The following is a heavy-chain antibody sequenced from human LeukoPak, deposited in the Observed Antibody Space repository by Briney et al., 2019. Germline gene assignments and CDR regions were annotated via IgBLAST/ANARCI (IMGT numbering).Heavy chain of an antibody. CDR1: GYTFTSYG. D-gene: IGHD2-2*01. CDR2: ISAYNGNT. V-gene: IGHV1-18*01. CDR3: ARRLSSTHYYGMDV. J-gene: IGHJ6*02. Sequence: ASVKVSCKASGYTFTSYGISWVRQAPGQGLEWMGWISAYNGNTNYAQKLQGRVTMTTDTSTSTAYMELRSLRSDDTAVYYCARRLSSTHYYGMDVWGQGTTVTVSS.